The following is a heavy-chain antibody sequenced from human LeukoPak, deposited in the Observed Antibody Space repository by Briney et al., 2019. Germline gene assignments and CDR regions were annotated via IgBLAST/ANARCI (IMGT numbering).Heavy chain of an antibody. D-gene: IGHD3-22*01. V-gene: IGHV4-39*01. CDR1: GGSIRSSSYY. CDR3: ASGHYDSSGYYYPFDY. J-gene: IGHJ4*02. Sequence: SETLSLTCTVSGGSIRSSSYYWGGIRQPPGKGLEWIGRIYYSGSTYYNPSLKSRVTISVDTSKNQVSLRLSSVTAADTAVYYCASGHYDSSGYYYPFDYWGQGTLVTVSS. CDR2: IYYSGST.